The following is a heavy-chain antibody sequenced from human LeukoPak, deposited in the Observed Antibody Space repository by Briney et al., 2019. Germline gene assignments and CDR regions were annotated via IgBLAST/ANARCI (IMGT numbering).Heavy chain of an antibody. CDR1: GFTVSTNY. V-gene: IGHV3-66*02. D-gene: IGHD6-6*01. CDR2: IYSGGST. Sequence: PGGSLRLSCAASGFTVSTNYMTWVRQAPGKGLEWVSVIYSGGSTFYADSVKGRFTISRGNSKNTLYLQMNSLRAEDTAVYYCARASIAASGYYFDYWGQGTLVTVSS. CDR3: ARASIAASGYYFDY. J-gene: IGHJ4*02.